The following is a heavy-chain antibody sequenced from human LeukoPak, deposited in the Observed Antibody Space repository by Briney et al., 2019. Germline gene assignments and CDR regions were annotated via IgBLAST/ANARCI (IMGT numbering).Heavy chain of an antibody. J-gene: IGHJ4*02. V-gene: IGHV3-21*01. CDR3: ARDGPYDFWSGYYRDY. CDR2: ISSSSSYI. CDR1: GFTFSSYS. D-gene: IGHD3-3*01. Sequence: PGGSLRLSRAASGFTFSSYSMNWVRQPPGKGLEWVSSISSSSSYIYYADSVKGRFTISRDNAKNSLYLQMNSLRAEDTAVYYCARDGPYDFWSGYYRDYWGQGTLVTVSS.